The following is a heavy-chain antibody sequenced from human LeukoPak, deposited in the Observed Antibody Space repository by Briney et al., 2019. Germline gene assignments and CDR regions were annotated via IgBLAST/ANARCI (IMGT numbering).Heavy chain of an antibody. Sequence: GGSLRVSCAASGFTFSDYYMSWIRQAPGKGLEWVSYISSSGSTIYYADSVKGRFTISRDNAKNSLYLQMNSLRAEDTAVYYCAREVPSGSYCDYWGQGTLVTVSS. J-gene: IGHJ4*02. V-gene: IGHV3-11*01. CDR2: ISSSGSTI. CDR3: AREVPSGSYCDY. CDR1: GFTFSDYY. D-gene: IGHD1-26*01.